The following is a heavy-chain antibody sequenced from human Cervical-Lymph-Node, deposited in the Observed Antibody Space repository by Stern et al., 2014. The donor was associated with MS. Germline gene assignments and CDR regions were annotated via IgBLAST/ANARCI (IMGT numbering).Heavy chain of an antibody. D-gene: IGHD7-27*01. V-gene: IGHV4-59*08. Sequence: QVQLQESGPGLLKPSETLSLTCTVSGGSIRTYFWTWIRQSPGKKLEWIGYIYSSGSTDYNPSLTSRVTMSLDTANKKFSLKLSSVTAADTAVYFCARKADWGDYFDYWGQGTLVTVSS. CDR1: GGSIRTYF. J-gene: IGHJ4*02. CDR2: IYSSGST. CDR3: ARKADWGDYFDY.